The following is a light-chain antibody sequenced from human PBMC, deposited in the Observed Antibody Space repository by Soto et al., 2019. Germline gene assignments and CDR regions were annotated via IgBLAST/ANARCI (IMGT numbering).Light chain of an antibody. CDR2: AAS. Sequence: EIVLTQSPGTLSLSPGDRATLSCRASQSLGSGYLAWYQQKPGQAPRILIYAASTRATGIPDRFSGSGSGTDFSLTISRLEPEDFAVYYCQQYGSSPGTFGQGTKVDIK. V-gene: IGKV3-20*01. CDR3: QQYGSSPGT. J-gene: IGKJ1*01. CDR1: QSLGSGY.